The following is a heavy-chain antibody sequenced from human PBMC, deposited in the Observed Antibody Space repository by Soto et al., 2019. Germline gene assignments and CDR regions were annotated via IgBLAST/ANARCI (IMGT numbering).Heavy chain of an antibody. CDR3: VKDQSSIAARPVGGDY. Sequence: GGSLRLSCSASGFTFSSYAMHWVRQAPGKGLEYVSAISSNGGSTYYADSVKGRFTISRDNSKNTLYLQMSSLRAEDTAVYYWVKDQSSIAARPVGGDYWGQGTLVTVSS. D-gene: IGHD6-6*01. V-gene: IGHV3-64D*09. CDR1: GFTFSSYA. CDR2: ISSNGGST. J-gene: IGHJ4*02.